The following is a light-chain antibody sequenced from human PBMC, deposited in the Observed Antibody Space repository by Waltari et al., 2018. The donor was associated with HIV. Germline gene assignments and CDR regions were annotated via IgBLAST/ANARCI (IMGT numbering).Light chain of an antibody. CDR2: DAS. Sequence: EIVLTQSPATLSLSPGERATPSCRASQSVGDYLAWYQQKPGQAPKLFIYDASNRATGIPARFSGSGFGTDFTLTISSLEPEDFAVYYCQQRSTWPGPTFGGGTKVEI. V-gene: IGKV3-11*01. J-gene: IGKJ4*01. CDR3: QQRSTWPGPT. CDR1: QSVGDY.